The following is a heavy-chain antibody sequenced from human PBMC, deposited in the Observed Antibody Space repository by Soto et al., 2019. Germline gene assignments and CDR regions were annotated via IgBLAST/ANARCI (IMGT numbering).Heavy chain of an antibody. Sequence: SCAASEFTFIELSMHWVRQAPGRGLEWMGGFDPEHHESIYAQEFQGRVTMTEDTSTDTAYMELSSLRSEDTAMYYCAAASSVYRRFDYWGQGTLVTVSS. J-gene: IGHJ4*02. CDR3: AAASSVYRRFDY. CDR1: EFTFIELS. V-gene: IGHV1-24*01. CDR2: FDPEHHES. D-gene: IGHD3-16*02.